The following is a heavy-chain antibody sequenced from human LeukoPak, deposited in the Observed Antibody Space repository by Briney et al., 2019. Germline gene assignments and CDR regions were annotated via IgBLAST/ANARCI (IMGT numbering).Heavy chain of an antibody. CDR2: INNDGSSP. V-gene: IGHV3-74*01. J-gene: IGHJ6*03. CDR3: ARVSSGSYFGYYYYYMDV. CDR1: GFTFSNYW. D-gene: IGHD1-26*01. Sequence: GGSLRLSWSASGFTFSNYWMHWVRQAPGKGLVWVSRINNDGSSPSYADSVKGRFTISRANAKNTLYLQMNSLRAEDTAVYYCARVSSGSYFGYYYYYMDVWGKGPTVTVSS.